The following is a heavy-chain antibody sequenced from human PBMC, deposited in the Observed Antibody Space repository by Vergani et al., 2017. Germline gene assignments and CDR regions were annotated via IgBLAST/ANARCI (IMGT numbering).Heavy chain of an antibody. Sequence: QVQLVESGGGVVQPGRSLRLSCAASGFTFSSYGMHWVRQAPGKGLEWVAVIWYDGSNKYYADSVKGRFTISRDNSKNTLYLQMNSLRAEDTAVYYCARVRGYYDSSGYYTDYYYYGMDVWGQGTTVTVSS. CDR1: GFTFSSYG. J-gene: IGHJ6*02. CDR3: ARVRGYYDSSGYYTDYYYYGMDV. V-gene: IGHV3-33*01. D-gene: IGHD3-22*01. CDR2: IWYDGSNK.